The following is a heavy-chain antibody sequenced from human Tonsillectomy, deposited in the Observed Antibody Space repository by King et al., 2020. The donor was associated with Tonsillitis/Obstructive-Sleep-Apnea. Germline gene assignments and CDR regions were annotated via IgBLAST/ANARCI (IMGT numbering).Heavy chain of an antibody. CDR3: ARDMVLEAGGDAFDI. V-gene: IGHV4-59*01. D-gene: IGHD2-8*01. CDR1: GGSISSYS. J-gene: IGHJ3*02. CDR2: IYSSGST. Sequence: VQLQESGPGLVKPSETLSLTCTVSGGSISSYSWSWIRQPPGKGLEWIGYIYSSGSTNYNPSLKSRVTKSVDTSKNQFSLKLSSVTAADTAVYYCARDMVLEAGGDAFDIWGQGTMVTVSS.